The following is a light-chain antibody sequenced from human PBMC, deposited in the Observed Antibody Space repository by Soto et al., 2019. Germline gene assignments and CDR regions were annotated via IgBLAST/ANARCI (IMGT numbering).Light chain of an antibody. CDR3: QSYDSSLSGSV. CDR2: AVS. J-gene: IGLJ1*01. V-gene: IGLV2-14*01. CDR1: SSDVGLYDY. Sequence: QSVLTQPASVSGSPGQSITISCTGTSSDVGLYDYVSWYQQHPGKAPQLMIYAVSNRPSGVSNRFSASKSGNTASLFISGLQAEDEADYYCQSYDSSLSGSVFGTRTKVTVL.